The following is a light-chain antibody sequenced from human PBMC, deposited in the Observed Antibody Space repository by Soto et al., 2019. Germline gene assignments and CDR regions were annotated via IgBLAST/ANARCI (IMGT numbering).Light chain of an antibody. CDR3: CSYAGSYSSYF. CDR1: SSDVGNYKF. CDR2: EVS. V-gene: IGLV2-23*02. J-gene: IGLJ1*01. Sequence: SLLTKPSSVSGSPGQSITISYTGSSSDVGNYKFVSWYQQYPGKAPKVILYEVSKRPSGVSYRFSGSQSGNTASLTISGLQAEDEADYYCCSYAGSYSSYFFGTGTKVTVL.